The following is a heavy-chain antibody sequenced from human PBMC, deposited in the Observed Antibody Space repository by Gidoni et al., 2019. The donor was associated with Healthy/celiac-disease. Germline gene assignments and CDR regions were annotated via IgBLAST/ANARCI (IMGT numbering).Heavy chain of an antibody. CDR2: IYTSGST. D-gene: IGHD6-13*01. CDR1: GGSISSYY. CDR3: ARTISAAYYYYGMDV. V-gene: IGHV4-4*07. J-gene: IGHJ6*02. Sequence: QVQLQESGPGLVKPSETLSLTCTVSGGSISSYYWSWIRQPAGKGLEWIGRIYTSGSTTYNPSLKIRVTMSVDTSKNQFSLKLSSVSAAYTAVYYCARTISAAYYYYGMDVWGQGTTVTVFS.